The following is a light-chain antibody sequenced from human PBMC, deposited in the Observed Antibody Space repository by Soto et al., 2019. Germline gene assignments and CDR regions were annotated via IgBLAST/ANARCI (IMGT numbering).Light chain of an antibody. CDR2: DAS. Sequence: DIQMTQSPSTLSASVGDRVSITCRASQSISSWLAWYQQKPGKAPKLLIYDASSLESGVPSRFSGSGSGTEFTLTISSLQPEDFATYFCLQHNSYPLTFGGGTKVDIK. J-gene: IGKJ4*01. CDR3: LQHNSYPLT. V-gene: IGKV1-5*01. CDR1: QSISSW.